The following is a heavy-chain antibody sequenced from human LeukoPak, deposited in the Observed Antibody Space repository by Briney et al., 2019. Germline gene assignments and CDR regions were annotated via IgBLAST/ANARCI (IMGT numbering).Heavy chain of an antibody. Sequence: SETLSLTCTLSGGSISTDYWNWIRQSPGKGLEWIGYVYYDGNTNENPSLKSRVRISVDGPGNQFSLSLTSVTAADTAVYYCARSPSGWAYYFDYWSQGTLVTVSS. J-gene: IGHJ4*02. V-gene: IGHV4-59*08. CDR2: VYYDGNT. CDR3: ARSPSGWAYYFDY. D-gene: IGHD6-19*01. CDR1: GGSISTDY.